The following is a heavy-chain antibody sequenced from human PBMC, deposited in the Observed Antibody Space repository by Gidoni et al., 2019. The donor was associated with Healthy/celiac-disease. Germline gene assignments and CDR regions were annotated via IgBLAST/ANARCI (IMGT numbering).Heavy chain of an antibody. CDR1: GLPFSSYS. CDR3: ARQEGWYAAFDI. D-gene: IGHD6-19*01. V-gene: IGHV3-48*01. Sequence: EVQLVESGGGLVQPGGSLRLSCAASGLPFSSYSMNWVRQGPGKGLEWVSYVTSSSHTTYYADSVKGRFTISRDNAKNSLYLQMNSLRAEDTAVYYCARQEGWYAAFDIWGQGTMVTVSS. CDR2: VTSSSHTT. J-gene: IGHJ3*02.